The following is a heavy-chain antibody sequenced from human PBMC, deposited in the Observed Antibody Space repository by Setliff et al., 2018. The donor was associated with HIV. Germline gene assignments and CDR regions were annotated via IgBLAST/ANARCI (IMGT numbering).Heavy chain of an antibody. D-gene: IGHD4-17*01. J-gene: IGHJ4*02. CDR1: GFTFSDYY. V-gene: IGHV4-4*08. CDR2: IYTSGST. CDR3: ARDSWRRADYGDFLTYFDY. Sequence: PGGSLRLSCAVSGFTFSDYYVAWIRQAPGKGLEWIGRIYTSGSTNYNPSLKSRVTISVDTSKNQFSLKLSSVTAADTAVYYCARDSWRRADYGDFLTYFDYWGQGTLVTVLL.